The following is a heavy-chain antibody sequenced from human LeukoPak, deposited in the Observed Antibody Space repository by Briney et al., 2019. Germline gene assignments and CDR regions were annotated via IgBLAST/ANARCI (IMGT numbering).Heavy chain of an antibody. Sequence: PAGSLRLSCAASGFTFSSYWMSWVHQAPGKGLQWVANIKQDGSEKLYVVSVKGRFTISRDNAKSSLHLQMNSLRAEDTAVYFCVRESVYGSRSYYSYWGQGTLVTVSS. CDR3: VRESVYGSRSYYSY. V-gene: IGHV3-7*04. J-gene: IGHJ4*02. D-gene: IGHD3-10*01. CDR1: GFTFSSYW. CDR2: IKQDGSEK.